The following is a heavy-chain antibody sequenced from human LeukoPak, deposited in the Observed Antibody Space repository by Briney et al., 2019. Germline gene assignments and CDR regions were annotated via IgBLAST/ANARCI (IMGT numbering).Heavy chain of an antibody. Sequence: ASVKVSCKASGYIFTAYYIHWLRQAPGQGLEWMGWNNPNSGGTSFALNFQGRVTLTRDTSISTVYMELSRLRSDDTAVYYCARDLSGGALGAFDIWGQGTMVTVSS. V-gene: IGHV1-2*02. CDR2: NNPNSGGT. D-gene: IGHD2-15*01. J-gene: IGHJ3*02. CDR3: ARDLSGGALGAFDI. CDR1: GYIFTAYY.